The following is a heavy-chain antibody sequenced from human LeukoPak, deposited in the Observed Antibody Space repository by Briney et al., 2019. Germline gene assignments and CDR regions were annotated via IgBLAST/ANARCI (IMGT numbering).Heavy chain of an antibody. D-gene: IGHD3-22*01. J-gene: IGHJ1*01. V-gene: IGHV1-24*01. CDR1: GYTLTELS. CDR3: ATGRNYYDSSGYVN. CDR2: FDPEDGET. Sequence: ASVKVSCKVSGYTLTELSMHWVRQAPGKGLEWMGGFDPEDGETIYAQKFQGRVTMTEDTSTDTAYMELSSLRSEDTAVYYCATGRNYYDSSGYVNWGQGTLVTVSS.